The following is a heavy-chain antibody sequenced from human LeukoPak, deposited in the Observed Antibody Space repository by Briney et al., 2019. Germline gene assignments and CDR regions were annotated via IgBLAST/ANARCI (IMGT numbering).Heavy chain of an antibody. Sequence: GGFLRLSCAASGFTFSNYWMSWVRQAPGKGLEWLANINQDGSEIYYVDSVKGRFTISRDNGKNSLYLQINSLRADDTAVYYCARDQGSMIVVRTTTWYFDLWGRGTLVTVSS. CDR2: INQDGSEI. CDR1: GFTFSNYW. J-gene: IGHJ2*01. V-gene: IGHV3-7*01. CDR3: ARDQGSMIVVRTTTWYFDL. D-gene: IGHD3-22*01.